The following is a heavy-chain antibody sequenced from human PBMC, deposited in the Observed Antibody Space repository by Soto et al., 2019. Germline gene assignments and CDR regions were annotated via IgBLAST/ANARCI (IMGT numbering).Heavy chain of an antibody. V-gene: IGHV4-30-4*01. CDR1: GASISSDAHY. J-gene: IGHJ6*02. CDR3: AREVNNYDGIDV. Sequence: QVQLQESGPGLVKPSQTLSLTCSISGASISSDAHYWSWFRQPPGQGLEWIGYISYSGSTYYNPSLKSRITISVDTPKTQFSLILSYVTAADTDGFYCAREVNNYDGIDVGGQGTTVTVSS. CDR2: ISYSGST.